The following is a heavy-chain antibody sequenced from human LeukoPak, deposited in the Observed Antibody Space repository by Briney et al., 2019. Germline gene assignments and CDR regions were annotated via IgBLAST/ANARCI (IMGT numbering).Heavy chain of an antibody. J-gene: IGHJ4*02. CDR1: GFTFSSYA. CDR2: ISYDGSKK. Sequence: GGSLRLSCAASGFTFSSYAMHWVRQAPGKGLEWVAVISYDGSKKYYADSVKGRFIISRDSPKNTLYLQMNSLRGEDTAAYYCAREIAPTETFDYWGQGALVTVSS. CDR3: AREIAPTETFDY. V-gene: IGHV3-30-3*01.